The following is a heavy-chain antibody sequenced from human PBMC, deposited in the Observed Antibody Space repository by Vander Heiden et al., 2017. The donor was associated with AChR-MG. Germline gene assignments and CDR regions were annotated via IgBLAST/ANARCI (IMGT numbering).Heavy chain of an antibody. J-gene: IGHJ4*02. CDR2: INPNSGGT. CDR3: ARDRAARLPDY. V-gene: IGHV1-2*02. CDR1: GYTFTGYY. Sequence: QVQLVQSGAEVKKPGASVKDPCKDAGYTFTGYYMHRVRQAPVQGLEWMGWINPNSGGTNYAQKFQGRVTMTRDTSISTAYMELSRLRSDDTAVYYCARDRAARLPDYWGQGTLVTVSS. D-gene: IGHD6-6*01.